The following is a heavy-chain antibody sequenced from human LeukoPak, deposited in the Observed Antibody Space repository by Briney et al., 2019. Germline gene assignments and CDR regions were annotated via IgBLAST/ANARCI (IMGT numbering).Heavy chain of an antibody. J-gene: IGHJ4*02. D-gene: IGHD1-14*01. CDR2: ITISGHAK. V-gene: IGHV3-48*03. Sequence: GGSLRLSCAASGFDLNTYEMNWVRQAPGKGLEWIADITISGHAKNYADSVKGRFTISRDNAGTSLYLQMNSLRVEDTGVYYCARGNPHAPLWGQGTLVPVSS. CDR1: GFDLNTYE. CDR3: ARGNPHAPL.